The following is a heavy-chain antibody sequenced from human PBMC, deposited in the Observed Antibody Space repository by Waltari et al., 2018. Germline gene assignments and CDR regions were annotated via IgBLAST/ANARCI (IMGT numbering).Heavy chain of an antibody. CDR1: GYTFTGHY. CDR3: ARDMGEWELDY. D-gene: IGHD1-26*01. J-gene: IGHJ4*02. V-gene: IGHV1-2*02. Sequence: QVHLVQSGAEVKRPGASVNVSCKASGYTFTGHYIHWVRQAPGQGLEWMGWINPKSGGTKYSQKFQGRVTMTRDTPISTAYMDLSRLTSDDTALYYCARDMGEWELDYWGQGSLVTVSS. CDR2: INPKSGGT.